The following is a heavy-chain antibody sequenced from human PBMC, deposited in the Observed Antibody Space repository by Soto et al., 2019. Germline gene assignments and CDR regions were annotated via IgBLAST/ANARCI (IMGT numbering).Heavy chain of an antibody. CDR1: GGSISTSSYY. J-gene: IGHJ4*02. CDR3: ARDYDSSGDY. CDR2: IYYSGST. V-gene: IGHV4-39*01. Sequence: QLQLQESGPGLVKPSETLSLTCTVSGGSISTSSYYWGWIRQPPGKGLEWIGSIYYSGSTYYNPSLKSRDTISVDTSKNQFSLKLSYVTAADTAVYYCARDYDSSGDYWGQGTLVTVSS. D-gene: IGHD3-22*01.